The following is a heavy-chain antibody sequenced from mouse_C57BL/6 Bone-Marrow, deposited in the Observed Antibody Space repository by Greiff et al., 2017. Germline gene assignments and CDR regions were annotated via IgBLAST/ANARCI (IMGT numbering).Heavy chain of an antibody. J-gene: IGHJ4*01. D-gene: IGHD2-4*01. CDR3: ARDYDVNYYAMDY. CDR2: IDPSDRYT. Sequence: WVKQRPGQGLEWIGEIDPSDRYTNYNQKFKGKATLTVDTSSSTAYMQLSSLTSEDSAVYYCARDYDVNYYAMDYWGQGTSVTVSS. V-gene: IGHV1-50*01.